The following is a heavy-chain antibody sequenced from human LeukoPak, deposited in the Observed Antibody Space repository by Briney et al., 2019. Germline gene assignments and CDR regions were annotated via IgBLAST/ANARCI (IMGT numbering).Heavy chain of an antibody. V-gene: IGHV1-69*13. D-gene: IGHD5-18*01. Sequence: SVKVSCKASGGTFSSYAISWVRQAPGQGLEWMGGIIPIFGTANYAQKFQGRVTITADESTSTAYMELSSLRSEDTAVYYCARGGYSYGYAIDYWGQGTLVTVSS. CDR3: ARGGYSYGYAIDY. CDR2: IIPIFGTA. CDR1: GGTFSSYA. J-gene: IGHJ4*02.